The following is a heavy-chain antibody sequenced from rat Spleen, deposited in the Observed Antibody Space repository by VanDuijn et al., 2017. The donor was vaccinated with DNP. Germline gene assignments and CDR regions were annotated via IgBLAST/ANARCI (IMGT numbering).Heavy chain of an antibody. CDR2: IGSAAYAP. D-gene: IGHD4-3*01. V-gene: IGHV5-22*01. CDR3: VRWNSGHFDY. Sequence: EVQLVESGGGLVQPGGSLKLSCAASGFTFSDYYMAWIRQAPTKGLEWVAYIGSAAYAPYYADSVKGRFTISRDNAKNTLYLQMNSLRSEDMATYYCVRWNSGHFDYWGQGVMVPVSS. CDR1: GFTFSDYY. J-gene: IGHJ2*01.